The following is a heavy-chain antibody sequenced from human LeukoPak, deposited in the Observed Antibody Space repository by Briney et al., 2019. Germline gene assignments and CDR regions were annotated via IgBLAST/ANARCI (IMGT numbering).Heavy chain of an antibody. V-gene: IGHV4-38-2*02. CDR2: IYHSGST. CDR3: ARGRVSSSTWYSTYYYYFYMDV. D-gene: IGHD1-1*01. J-gene: IGHJ6*03. Sequence: SETLSLTCTVSGYSISSGYYWGWIRQPPGKGLEWIGSIYHSGSTNYNPSLKSRVTISVDTSKNQFSLKLSSVTAADTAVYFCARGRVSSSTWYSTYYYYFYMDVWGKGTTVTVSS. CDR1: GYSISSGYY.